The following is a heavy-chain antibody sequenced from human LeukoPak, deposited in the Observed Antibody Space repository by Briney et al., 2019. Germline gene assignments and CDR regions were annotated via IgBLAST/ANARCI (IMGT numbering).Heavy chain of an antibody. Sequence: SETLSLTCTVSGGSISSYYWSWIRQPAGKGLGWIGRIYTSGSTNYNPSLKSRVTMSVDTSKNQFSLKLSSVTAADTAVYYCARGNTYYYDSSGYANWFDPWGQGTLVTVSS. V-gene: IGHV4-4*07. CDR2: IYTSGST. CDR3: ARGNTYYYDSSGYANWFDP. D-gene: IGHD3-22*01. CDR1: GGSISSYY. J-gene: IGHJ5*02.